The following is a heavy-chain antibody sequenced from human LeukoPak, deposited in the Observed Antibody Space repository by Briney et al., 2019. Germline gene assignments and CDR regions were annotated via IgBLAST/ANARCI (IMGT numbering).Heavy chain of an antibody. V-gene: IGHV4-31*03. J-gene: IGHJ4*02. D-gene: IGHD2-8*02. Sequence: PSQTLSLTCTVSGGSISSGGYYWSWIRQHPGKGLEWIGYIYYSGSTYYNPSLKSRVTISVDRSKNQFSLKLSSVTAADTAVYYCARGRPGGPVDYWGQGTLVTVSS. CDR3: ARGRPGGPVDY. CDR1: GGSISSGGYY. CDR2: IYYSGST.